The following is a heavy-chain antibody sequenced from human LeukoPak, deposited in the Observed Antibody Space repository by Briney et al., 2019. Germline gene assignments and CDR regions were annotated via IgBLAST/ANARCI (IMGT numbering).Heavy chain of an antibody. V-gene: IGHV3-30*18. D-gene: IGHD3-10*01. J-gene: IGHJ4*02. CDR3: AKDPSLITMVRGVLKLSYYFDS. CDR1: ALTFSSYG. CDR2: ISYDGRNK. Sequence: GWSLRLSCAASALTFSSYGMHRVPQAPRKGLDWVAVISYDGRNKFYADSVKGRFTISRDNSKNTLYLQMNSLRAEDTAVYYCAKDPSLITMVRGVLKLSYYFDSWGQGTLVTVSS.